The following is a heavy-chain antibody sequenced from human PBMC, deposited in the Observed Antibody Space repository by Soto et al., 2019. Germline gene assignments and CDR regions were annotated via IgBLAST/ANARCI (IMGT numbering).Heavy chain of an antibody. V-gene: IGHV4-39*01. J-gene: IGHJ6*02. Sequence: SETLSLTCTVSGGSLSSSSYYWGWIRQPPGKGLEWIGSIYYSGSTYYTPPLKSRVTISVDTSKNQFFLKLSSVTAADTAVYYCARQAIDYYYYGIDVWGQGPTVTVS. CDR1: GGSLSSSSYY. D-gene: IGHD2-21*01. CDR2: IYYSGST. CDR3: ARQAIDYYYYGIDV.